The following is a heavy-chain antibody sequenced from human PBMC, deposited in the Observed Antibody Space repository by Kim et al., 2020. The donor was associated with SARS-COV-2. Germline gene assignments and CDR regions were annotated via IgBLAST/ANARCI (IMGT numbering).Heavy chain of an antibody. Sequence: KLQGRVTMTTDTSTSTAYMELRSLRADDTAVYYCARDYDILTGYYGWFDPWGQGTLVTVSS. V-gene: IGHV1-18*01. CDR3: ARDYDILTGYYGWFDP. D-gene: IGHD3-9*01. J-gene: IGHJ5*02.